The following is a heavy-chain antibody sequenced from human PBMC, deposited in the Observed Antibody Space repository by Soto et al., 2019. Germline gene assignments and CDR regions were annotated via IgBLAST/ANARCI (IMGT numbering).Heavy chain of an antibody. CDR3: AKGGVPAAINSLATRKNYYYYYMDV. CDR1: GFTFSSYA. Sequence: GGSLRLSCAASGFTFSSYAMSWVRQAPGKGLEWVSAISGSGGSTYYADSVKGRFTISRDNSKNTLYLQMNSLRAEDTAVYYCAKGGVPAAINSLATRKNYYYYYMDVWGKGTTVTVSS. J-gene: IGHJ6*03. V-gene: IGHV3-23*01. CDR2: ISGSGGST. D-gene: IGHD2-2*01.